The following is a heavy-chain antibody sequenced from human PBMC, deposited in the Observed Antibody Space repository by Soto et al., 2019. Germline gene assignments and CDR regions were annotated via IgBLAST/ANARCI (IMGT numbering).Heavy chain of an antibody. CDR2: IIPIFGTA. CDR3: ARADYGDYNYYYYGMDV. CDR1: GGTFSSYA. V-gene: IGHV1-69*01. J-gene: IGHJ6*02. D-gene: IGHD4-17*01. Sequence: QVQLVQSGAVVKKPGSSVKVSCKASGGTFSSYAISWVRQAPGQGLEWMGGIIPIFGTANYAQKFQGRVTITADESTSTAYMELSSLRSEDTAVYYCARADYGDYNYYYYGMDVWGQGTTVTVSS.